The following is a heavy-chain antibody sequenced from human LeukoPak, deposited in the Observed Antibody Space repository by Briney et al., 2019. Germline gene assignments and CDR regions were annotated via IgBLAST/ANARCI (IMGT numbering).Heavy chain of an antibody. J-gene: IGHJ4*02. V-gene: IGHV3-7*01. D-gene: IGHD3-22*01. CDR1: GFTFSSYW. Sequence: GRSLRLSCAASGFTFSSYWMSWVRQAPGEGLEWVANIKQDGSEKYYVDSVKGRFTISRDNAKNSLYLQMNSLRAEDTAVYYCARDYDSSGYYVFDYWGQGTLVTVSS. CDR3: ARDYDSSGYYVFDY. CDR2: IKQDGSEK.